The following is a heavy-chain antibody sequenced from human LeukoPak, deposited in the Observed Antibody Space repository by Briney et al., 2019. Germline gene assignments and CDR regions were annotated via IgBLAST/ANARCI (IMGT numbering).Heavy chain of an antibody. CDR2: INPNSGGT. D-gene: IGHD2-21*02. Sequence: GASVKVSCKASGYTFTGYYMHWVRQAPGQGLEWMGWINPNSGGTNYAQKFQGRVTMTRDTSISTAYMELSRLRSDDTAVYYCAREGLEYCGGDCYWRPRGPFDYWGQGTLVTVSS. V-gene: IGHV1-2*02. CDR1: GYTFTGYY. J-gene: IGHJ4*02. CDR3: AREGLEYCGGDCYWRPRGPFDY.